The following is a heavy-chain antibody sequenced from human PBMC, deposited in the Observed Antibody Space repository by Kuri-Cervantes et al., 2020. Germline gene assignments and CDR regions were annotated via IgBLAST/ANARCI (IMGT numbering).Heavy chain of an antibody. J-gene: IGHJ6*02. CDR1: GFTFSSYS. D-gene: IGHD1-14*01. CDR3: ARKGGHELREPYYYGMDV. Sequence: LSLTYAASGFTFSSYSMNWVRQAPGKGLEWVSSISSSSSYIYYADSVKGRFTISRDNAKNTLYLQMNSLRAEDTAVYYCARKGGHELREPYYYGMDVWGQGTTVTVSS. CDR2: ISSSSSYI. V-gene: IGHV3-21*01.